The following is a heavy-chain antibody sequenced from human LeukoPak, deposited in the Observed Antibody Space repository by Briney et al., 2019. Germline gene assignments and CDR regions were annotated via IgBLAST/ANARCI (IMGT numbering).Heavy chain of an antibody. V-gene: IGHV3-53*01. CDR2: IYSGGST. J-gene: IGHJ4*02. CDR1: GFTVSSNY. D-gene: IGHD3-22*01. Sequence: GGSLRLSCAASGFTVSSNYMSWVRQAPGKGLEWVSVIYSGGSTYYADSVKGRFTISRDNSKNTLYLQMNSLRAEDTAVYYCAGSSGYYPLGNDYWGQGTLVTVSS. CDR3: AGSSGYYPLGNDY.